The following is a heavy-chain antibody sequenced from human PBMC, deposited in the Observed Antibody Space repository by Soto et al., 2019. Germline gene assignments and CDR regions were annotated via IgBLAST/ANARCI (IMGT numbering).Heavy chain of an antibody. CDR1: GFSFSDYY. Sequence: QVQLVESGGGLVKPGGSLRLSCAAFGFSFSDYYMSWIRLAPGKGLEWVSYIDFSSNSIYYADSVKGRFTISRDNAKNSLYLQMNSLRAEDTAVYYCARDIEPPGLFFDYWGQGTLVTVSS. V-gene: IGHV3-11*01. D-gene: IGHD6-13*01. J-gene: IGHJ4*02. CDR2: IDFSSNSI. CDR3: ARDIEPPGLFFDY.